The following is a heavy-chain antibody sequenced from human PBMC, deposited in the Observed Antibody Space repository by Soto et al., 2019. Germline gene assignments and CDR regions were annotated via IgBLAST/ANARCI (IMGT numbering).Heavy chain of an antibody. Sequence: GGSLRLSCAASGFTFSSYSMNWVRQAPGKGLEWVSSISSSSSYIYYADSVKGRFTISRDNAKNSPYLQMNSLRAEDTAVYYCARRYWNYVGYHYYGMGFWGQGTTVNVSS. D-gene: IGHD1-7*01. V-gene: IGHV3-21*01. CDR1: GFTFSSYS. CDR2: ISSSSSYI. J-gene: IGHJ6*02. CDR3: ARRYWNYVGYHYYGMGF.